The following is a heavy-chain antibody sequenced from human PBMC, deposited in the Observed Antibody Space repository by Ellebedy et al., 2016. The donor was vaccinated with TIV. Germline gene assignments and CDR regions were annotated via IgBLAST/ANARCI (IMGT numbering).Heavy chain of an antibody. CDR1: GYTFTSYY. D-gene: IGHD3-10*01. CDR2: INPSGGST. J-gene: IGHJ4*02. V-gene: IGHV1-46*01. Sequence: ASVKVSXXASGYTFTSYYMHWVRQAPGQGLEWMGIINPSGGSTSYAQKFQGRVTMTRDTSTSTVYMELSSLRSEDTAVYYCARDAGHVYYYGSGSLLGWGLDYWGQGTLVTVSS. CDR3: ARDAGHVYYYGSGSLLGWGLDY.